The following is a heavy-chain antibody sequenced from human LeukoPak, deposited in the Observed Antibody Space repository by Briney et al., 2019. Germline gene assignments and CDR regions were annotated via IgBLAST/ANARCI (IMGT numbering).Heavy chain of an antibody. J-gene: IGHJ4*02. CDR2: IYHSGNT. V-gene: IGHV4-59*01. CDR3: ARCDSVTALDY. CDR1: GGSISGYY. Sequence: PSETPSLTCTVSGGSISGYYWSWIRQPPGKGLEWIGYIYHSGNTNYSPSLESRVTMSVDTSKNQFSLKLTSVTAADTAVYYCARCDSVTALDYWGQGTLVTVSS. D-gene: IGHD5-18*01.